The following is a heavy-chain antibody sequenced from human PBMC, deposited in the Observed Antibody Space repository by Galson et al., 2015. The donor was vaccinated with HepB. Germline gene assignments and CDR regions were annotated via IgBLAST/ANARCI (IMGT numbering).Heavy chain of an antibody. V-gene: IGHV1-69*13. Sequence: SVKVSCKASGGTFSSYAISWVRQAPGQGLEWMGGIIPIFGTPNYAQKFQGRVTITEDESTSTAYMELSSLRSEDTAVYYCARSYSNYGAFEIWGQGTMVTVSS. CDR2: IIPIFGTP. J-gene: IGHJ3*02. D-gene: IGHD4-11*01. CDR3: ARSYSNYGAFEI. CDR1: GGTFSSYA.